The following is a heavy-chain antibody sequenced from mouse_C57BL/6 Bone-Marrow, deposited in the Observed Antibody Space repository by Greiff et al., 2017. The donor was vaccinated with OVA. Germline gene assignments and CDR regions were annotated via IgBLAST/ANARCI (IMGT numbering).Heavy chain of an antibody. Sequence: EVKLMESGPVLVKPGASVKMSCKASGYTFTDYYMNWVKQSHGKSLEWIGVINPYNGGTSYNQKFKGKATLTVDKSSSTAYMELNSLTSEDSAVYYCARRTVVEWGQGTTLTVSS. V-gene: IGHV1-19*01. J-gene: IGHJ2*01. CDR1: GYTFTDYY. CDR3: ARRTVVE. CDR2: INPYNGGT. D-gene: IGHD1-1*01.